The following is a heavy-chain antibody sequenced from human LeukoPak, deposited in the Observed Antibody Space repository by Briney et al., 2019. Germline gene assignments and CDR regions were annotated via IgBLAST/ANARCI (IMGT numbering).Heavy chain of an antibody. CDR3: AREIVVVVTAMIDY. V-gene: IGHV3-7*03. CDR2: IKQDGSEK. D-gene: IGHD2-21*02. Sequence: GGSLRLSCAASGFTLSGYPIQWVRQAQCKGLEWVANIKQDGSEKYYVDSVKGRFTISRDNAKNSLYLQMNSLRAEDTAVYYCAREIVVVVTAMIDYWGQGTLVTVSS. CDR1: GFTLSGYP. J-gene: IGHJ4*02.